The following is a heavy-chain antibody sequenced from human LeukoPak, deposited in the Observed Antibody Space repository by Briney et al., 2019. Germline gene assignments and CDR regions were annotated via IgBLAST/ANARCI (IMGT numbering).Heavy chain of an antibody. CDR1: GFTFSSYA. Sequence: GGSLRLSCAASGFTFSSYAMHWVRQAPGKGLEWVAVISYDGSNKYYADSVKGRFTISRDNAKNTLYLQMNSLRAEDTAVYYCARWDFGEWLHNYYYGMDVWGQGTTVTVSS. D-gene: IGHD5-12*01. CDR2: ISYDGSNK. J-gene: IGHJ6*02. CDR3: ARWDFGEWLHNYYYGMDV. V-gene: IGHV3-30-3*01.